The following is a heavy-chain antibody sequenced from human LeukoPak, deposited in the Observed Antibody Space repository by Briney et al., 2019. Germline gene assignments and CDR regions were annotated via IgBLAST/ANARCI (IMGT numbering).Heavy chain of an antibody. CDR1: GYTFTSYY. CDR2: INPSGGST. V-gene: IGHV1-46*03. Sequence: ASVKVSCKXSGYTFTSYYMHWVRQAPGQGLEWMGIINPSGGSTSYAQKFQGRVTMTRDTSTSTVYMELSSLRSEDTAVYYCARESGSRNFDYWGQGTLVTVSS. D-gene: IGHD1-26*01. CDR3: ARESGSRNFDY. J-gene: IGHJ4*02.